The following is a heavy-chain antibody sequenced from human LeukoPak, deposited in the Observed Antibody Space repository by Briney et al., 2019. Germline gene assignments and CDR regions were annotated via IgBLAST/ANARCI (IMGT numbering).Heavy chain of an antibody. CDR3: ARDSRYCSSTSCHYYNYYGMDV. J-gene: IGHJ6*02. CDR1: GFTFSNYG. Sequence: GGSLRLSCAASGFTFSNYGMHWVRQAPGKGLEWVALISYDGSNKYYADSVKGRFTISRDNSKNTLYLQLNSLRAEGTAVYYCARDSRYCSSTSCHYYNYYGMDVWGRGTTVTVSS. V-gene: IGHV3-30*03. D-gene: IGHD2-2*01. CDR2: ISYDGSNK.